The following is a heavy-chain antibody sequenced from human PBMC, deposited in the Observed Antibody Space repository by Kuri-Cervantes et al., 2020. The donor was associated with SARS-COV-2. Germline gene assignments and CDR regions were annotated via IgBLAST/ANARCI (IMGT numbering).Heavy chain of an antibody. CDR3: AEVINGQYTIFGVVGLVGYFDY. V-gene: IGHV3-48*01. D-gene: IGHD3-3*01. CDR2: ISSSSSTI. J-gene: IGHJ4*02. Sequence: GGPLRLSGGSLRLSCAASGFTFSSYSMNWVRQAPGKGLEWVSYISSSSSTIYYADSVKGRFTISRDNSKNTLYLQMNSLRAEDTAVYYCAEVINGQYTIFGVVGLVGYFDYWGQGTLVTVSS. CDR1: GFTFSSYS.